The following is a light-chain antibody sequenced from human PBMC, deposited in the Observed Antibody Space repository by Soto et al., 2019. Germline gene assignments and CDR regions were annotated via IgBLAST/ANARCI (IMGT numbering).Light chain of an antibody. Sequence: EIVLTQSPGTLSLSPGERATLSCRASQSVSSSYLAWYQQKPGQAPRLLIYGASSRATGIPDRFSGSGSGTDFTLTISRLEPVDFAVYYCQQYGSSPLSCGGGTKVEFK. CDR1: QSVSSSY. V-gene: IGKV3-20*01. J-gene: IGKJ4*01. CDR3: QQYGSSPLS. CDR2: GAS.